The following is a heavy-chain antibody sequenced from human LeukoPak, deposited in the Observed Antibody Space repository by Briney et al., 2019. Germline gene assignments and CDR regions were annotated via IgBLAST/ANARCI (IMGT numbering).Heavy chain of an antibody. CDR2: VSTHNGNT. CDR3: ARWRLEDYFDY. CDR1: GYTFTSYA. J-gene: IGHJ4*02. V-gene: IGHV1-18*01. Sequence: GASVKVSCKASGYTFTSYAITWVRQAPGRGLEWMGWVSTHNGNTNYAQNLQGRVTMTTDTSTNTAYMELRSLRSVDTAVFYCARWRLEDYFDYWGQGTLVTVSS. D-gene: IGHD2-21*02.